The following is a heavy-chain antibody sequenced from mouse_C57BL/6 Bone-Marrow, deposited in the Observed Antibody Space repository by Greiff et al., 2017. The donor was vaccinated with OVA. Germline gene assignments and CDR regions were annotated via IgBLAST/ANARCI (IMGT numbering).Heavy chain of an antibody. Sequence: VKLQESGAELARPGASVKMSCKASGYTFTSYTMHWVKQRPGQGLEWIGYINPSSGYTKYNQKFKDKATLTADKSSSTAYMQLSSLTSEDSAVYYCARSTTVVRFDYWGQGTTLTVSS. J-gene: IGHJ2*01. CDR3: ARSTTVVRFDY. CDR2: INPSSGYT. V-gene: IGHV1-4*01. CDR1: GYTFTSYT. D-gene: IGHD1-1*01.